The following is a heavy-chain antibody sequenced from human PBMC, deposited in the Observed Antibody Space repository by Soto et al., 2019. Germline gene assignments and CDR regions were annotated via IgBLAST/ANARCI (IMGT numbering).Heavy chain of an antibody. CDR3: ARTIAAAGGRRYFDL. D-gene: IGHD6-13*01. CDR2: INPNSGGT. V-gene: IGHV1-2*04. CDR1: GYTFTGYY. J-gene: IGHJ2*01. Sequence: ASVKVSCKASGYTFTGYYIHWVRQAPGQGLEWMGWINPNSGGTNYAQKFQGWVTMTRDTSISTAYMELSRLRSDDTAVYYCARTIAAAGGRRYFDLWGRGTLVTVS.